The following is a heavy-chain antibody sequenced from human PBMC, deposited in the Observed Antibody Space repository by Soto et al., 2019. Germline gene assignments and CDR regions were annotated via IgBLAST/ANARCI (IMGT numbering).Heavy chain of an antibody. D-gene: IGHD5-18*01. CDR1: VGSFSGDY. J-gene: IGHJ3*02. Sequence: SETLALTCTVYVGSFSGDYWSRIRQPPGKGLEWIGEINHSGSTNYNPSLKSRVTISVDTSKNQFSLKLSSVTAADTAGYCCAGGTMGYSYGDWSGEAVDISGQGTMVT. V-gene: IGHV4-34*01. CDR2: INHSGST. CDR3: AGGTMGYSYGDWSGEAVDI.